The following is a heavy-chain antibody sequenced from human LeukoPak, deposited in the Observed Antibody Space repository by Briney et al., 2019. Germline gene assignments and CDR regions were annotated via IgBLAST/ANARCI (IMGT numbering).Heavy chain of an antibody. Sequence: GGSLRLSCAASGFTVSSNHMNWVRQAPGKGLEWVSYISSSGSTIYYADSVKGRFTISRDNAKNSLYLQMNSLRAEDTAVYYCAREYSSSSGRAFDIWGQGTMVTVSS. J-gene: IGHJ3*02. CDR2: ISSSGSTI. V-gene: IGHV3-48*04. CDR3: AREYSSSSGRAFDI. D-gene: IGHD6-6*01. CDR1: GFTVSSNH.